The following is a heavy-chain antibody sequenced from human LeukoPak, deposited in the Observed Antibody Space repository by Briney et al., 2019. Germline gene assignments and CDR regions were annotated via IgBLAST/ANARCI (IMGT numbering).Heavy chain of an antibody. D-gene: IGHD6-6*01. CDR3: ARQSYSSSSTGFDY. V-gene: IGHV4-61*02. CDR2: IYAGGSA. CDR1: GGPISSGSYY. J-gene: IGHJ4*02. Sequence: PSETLSLTCTVSGGPISSGSYYWSWIRQPAGKGLEWIGRIYAGGSANYNPSLKSRVTISVDTSKNQFSLKLSSVTAADTAVYYCARQSYSSSSTGFDYWGQGTLVTVSS.